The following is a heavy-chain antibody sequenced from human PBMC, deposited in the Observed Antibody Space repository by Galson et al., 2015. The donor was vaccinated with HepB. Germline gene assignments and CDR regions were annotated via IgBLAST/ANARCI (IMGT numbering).Heavy chain of an antibody. Sequence: SLRLSCAASGFIFDDYAMHWVRHAPGKGLEWVSGVSGNSGSIGYVDSVKGRFTISRDNARNSLYLQMNSLRAEDTAFYYCAKDHWLGGSFSNFDSWGQGTLVTISS. J-gene: IGHJ4*02. CDR1: GFIFDDYA. D-gene: IGHD1-26*01. CDR2: VSGNSGSI. V-gene: IGHV3-9*01. CDR3: AKDHWLGGSFSNFDS.